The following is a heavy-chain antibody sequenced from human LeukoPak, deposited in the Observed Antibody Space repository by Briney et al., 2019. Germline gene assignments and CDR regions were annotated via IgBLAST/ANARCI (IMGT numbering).Heavy chain of an antibody. V-gene: IGHV1-18*01. Sequence: ASVKVSCKASCYTFTSYGISWVRQAPGQGLEWMGWISAYNGNTNYAQKLQGRVTMTTDTSTSTAYMELRSLRSDDTAVYYCARVPQDTAMALSFDYWGQGTLVTVSS. CDR1: CYTFTSYG. CDR3: ARVPQDTAMALSFDY. D-gene: IGHD5-18*01. J-gene: IGHJ4*02. CDR2: ISAYNGNT.